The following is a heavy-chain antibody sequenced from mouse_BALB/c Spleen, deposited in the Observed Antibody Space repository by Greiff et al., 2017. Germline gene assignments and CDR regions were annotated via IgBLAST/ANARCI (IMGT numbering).Heavy chain of an antibody. CDR2: ISSGGSYT. J-gene: IGHJ2*01. CDR1: GFTFSSYA. V-gene: IGHV5-9-4*01. D-gene: IGHD1-1*01. CDR3: ARLTTVGPYYFDY. Sequence: DVKLVESGGGLVKPGGSLKLSCAASGFTFSSYAMSWVRQSPEKRLEWVAEISSGGSYTYYPDTVTGRFTISRDNAKNTLYLEMSSLRSEDTAMYYCARLTTVGPYYFDYWGQGTTLTVSS.